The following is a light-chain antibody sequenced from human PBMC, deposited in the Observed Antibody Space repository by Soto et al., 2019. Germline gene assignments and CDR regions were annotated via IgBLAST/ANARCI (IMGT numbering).Light chain of an antibody. CDR2: AAS. V-gene: IGKV1-9*01. CDR1: QGISSY. CDR3: QQLKS. J-gene: IGKJ3*01. Sequence: DIQLTQSPSFLSASVGDRVTITCRASQGISSYLAWYQQKPGKAPKLLIYAASTLQSGVPSRFSGSGSGTKFTLTISSLKPEDFATYYCQQLKSFGPGTKLNIK.